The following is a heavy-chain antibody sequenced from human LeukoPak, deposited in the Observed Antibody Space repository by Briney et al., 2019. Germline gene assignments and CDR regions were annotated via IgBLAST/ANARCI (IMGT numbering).Heavy chain of an antibody. V-gene: IGHV4-59*01. CDR3: ARDDYRGVTNFDP. J-gene: IGHJ5*02. CDR1: GGSISPYF. Sequence: PSETLSLTCTVSGGSISPYFWSWIRQPPGKGLEWIGYISYSGSTNYNPSLKSRVTISVDTSKNQFSLQLGSVTAADTAVYYCARDDYRGVTNFDPRGQGTLVTVSS. D-gene: IGHD3-10*01. CDR2: ISYSGST.